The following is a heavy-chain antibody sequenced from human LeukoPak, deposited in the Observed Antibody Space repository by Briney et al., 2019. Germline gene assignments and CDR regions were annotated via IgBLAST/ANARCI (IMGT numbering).Heavy chain of an antibody. D-gene: IGHD2-8*01. Sequence: KTSETLSLTCAVYGGSFSGYYWSWIRQPPGKGLEWIGEINHSGSTNYNPSLKSRVTISVDMSKNQFSLKLSSVAAADTAVYYCARGCTNGVCSWAQGTLVTVSS. V-gene: IGHV4-34*01. CDR2: INHSGST. CDR3: ARGCTNGVCS. J-gene: IGHJ5*02. CDR1: GGSFSGYY.